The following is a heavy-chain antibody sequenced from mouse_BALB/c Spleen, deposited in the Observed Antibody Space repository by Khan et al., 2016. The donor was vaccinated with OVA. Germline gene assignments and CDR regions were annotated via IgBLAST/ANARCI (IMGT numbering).Heavy chain of an antibody. CDR3: AKTARIEY. J-gene: IGHJ2*01. CDR1: GYSITSGYG. Sequence: EVKLEESGPGLVKPSQSLSLTCTVTGYSITSGYGWNWIRQFPGNKLEWMGYISYSGSTNYNPSLKSRISITRDTSKNQFFLQFNSVTTEDTATYYCAKTARIEYWGQGTTLTVSS. CDR2: ISYSGST. D-gene: IGHD3-3*01. V-gene: IGHV3-2*02.